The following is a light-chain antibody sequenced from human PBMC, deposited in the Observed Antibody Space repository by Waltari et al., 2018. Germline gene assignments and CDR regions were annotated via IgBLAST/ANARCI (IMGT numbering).Light chain of an antibody. J-gene: IGKJ1*01. CDR2: GAS. V-gene: IGKV3-20*01. CDR3: QQYGSSPQGT. Sequence: EIVLTQSPGTLSLSPGERATLSCRASQSVSSSYLAWYQQKPGQAPRLLIYGASSRATGIPDRFSVSGSGTDFTLTISRLEPEDFAVYYCQQYGSSPQGTFGQGTKVEIK. CDR1: QSVSSSY.